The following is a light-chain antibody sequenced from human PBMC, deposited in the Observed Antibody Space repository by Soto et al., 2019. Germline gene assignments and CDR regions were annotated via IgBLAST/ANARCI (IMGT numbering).Light chain of an antibody. CDR2: GNN. J-gene: IGLJ1*01. CDR3: QSYDTSLSGGSV. Sequence: QSALTQSPSVSGAQGQRVSISCTGTSSNIGAGFDVHWYQQLPATAPKLLIYGNNNRPSGVPDRFSGSKSGTSASLAITGLQAEDEADYYCQSYDTSLSGGSVFGTGTKLTVL. V-gene: IGLV1-40*01. CDR1: SSNIGAGFD.